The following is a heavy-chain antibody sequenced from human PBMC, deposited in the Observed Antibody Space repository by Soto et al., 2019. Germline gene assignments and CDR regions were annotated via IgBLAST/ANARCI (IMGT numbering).Heavy chain of an antibody. Sequence: ASVKVSCKASGYTFTSYGISWVRQAPGQGLEWMGWISAYNGNTNYAQKLQGRVTMTTDTSTSTAYMELRSLSSDDTAVYYCARWTGRGESYGLLNWGQGTLVTVSS. J-gene: IGHJ4*02. V-gene: IGHV1-18*01. CDR1: GYTFTSYG. CDR3: ARWTGRGESYGLLN. CDR2: ISAYNGNT. D-gene: IGHD5-18*01.